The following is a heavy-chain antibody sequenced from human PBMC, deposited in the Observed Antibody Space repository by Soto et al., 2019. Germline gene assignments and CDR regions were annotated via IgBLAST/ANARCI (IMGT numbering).Heavy chain of an antibody. D-gene: IGHD6-6*01. CDR3: ARWGYSSSGGDYYYGMDV. CDR2: IIPIFGTA. Sequence: QVQLVQSGAEVKKPGSSVKVSCKASGGTFSSYAISWVRQAPGQGLEWMGGIIPIFGTANYAQKFQGRVTITADESTSKAYKELSSLRPGETAVYYCARWGYSSSGGDYYYGMDVWGQGTTVTVSS. V-gene: IGHV1-69*01. CDR1: GGTFSSYA. J-gene: IGHJ6*02.